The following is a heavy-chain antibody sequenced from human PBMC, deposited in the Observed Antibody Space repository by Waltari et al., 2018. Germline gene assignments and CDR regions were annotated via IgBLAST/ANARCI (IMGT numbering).Heavy chain of an antibody. D-gene: IGHD3-3*01. Sequence: QVQLVQSGAEVKKPGSSVKVSCKASGGTFSSYAISWVRQAPGPGLEWMGGIIPIFGTANYAQKFQGRVTITADESTSTAYMELSSLRSEDTAVYYCAGRAYYDFWSGWSDAFDIWGQGTMVTVSS. CDR2: IIPIFGTA. V-gene: IGHV1-69*01. J-gene: IGHJ3*02. CDR3: AGRAYYDFWSGWSDAFDI. CDR1: GGTFSSYA.